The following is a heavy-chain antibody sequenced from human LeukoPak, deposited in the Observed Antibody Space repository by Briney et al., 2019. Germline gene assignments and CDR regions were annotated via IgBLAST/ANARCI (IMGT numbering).Heavy chain of an antibody. CDR2: IIPIFGTA. D-gene: IGHD4-17*01. CDR1: GGTFSSYA. V-gene: IGHV1-69*05. CDR3: AREYSSWPVTTYLNWFDP. J-gene: IGHJ5*02. Sequence: VKVSCKASGGTFSSYAISWVRQAPGQGLEWLGGIIPIFGTANYAQKFQGRVTITTDESTSTAYMELSSLRSEDTAVYYCAREYSSWPVTTYLNWFDPWGQGTLVTASS.